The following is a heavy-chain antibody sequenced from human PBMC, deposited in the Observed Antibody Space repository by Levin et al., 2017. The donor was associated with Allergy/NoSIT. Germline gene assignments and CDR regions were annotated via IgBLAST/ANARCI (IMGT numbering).Heavy chain of an antibody. D-gene: IGHD3-10*01. Sequence: ASVKVSCAASGFTFSSYSMNWVRQAPGKGLEWVSSISSSSSYIYYADSVKGRFTISRDNAKNSLYLQMNSLRAEDTAVYYCARATSDGSGSDAFDIWGQGTMVTVSS. CDR1: GFTFSSYS. J-gene: IGHJ3*02. CDR2: ISSSSSYI. CDR3: ARATSDGSGSDAFDI. V-gene: IGHV3-21*01.